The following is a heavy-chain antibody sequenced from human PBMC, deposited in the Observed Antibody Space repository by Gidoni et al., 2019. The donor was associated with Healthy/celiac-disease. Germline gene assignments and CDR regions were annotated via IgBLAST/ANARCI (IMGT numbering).Heavy chain of an antibody. V-gene: IGHV3-66*01. Sequence: EVQLVESGGGLVQPGGSLRLSCAASGFTVSSNYMSWVRQAPGKGLEWVSVIYSGGSTYYADSVKGRFTISRDNSKNTLYLQMNSLRAEDTAVYYCARAMSYYYGMDVWGQGTTVTVSS. CDR1: GFTVSSNY. CDR2: IYSGGST. J-gene: IGHJ6*02. CDR3: ARAMSYYYGMDV.